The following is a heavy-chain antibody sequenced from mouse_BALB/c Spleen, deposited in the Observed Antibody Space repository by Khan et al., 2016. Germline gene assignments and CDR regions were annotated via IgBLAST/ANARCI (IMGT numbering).Heavy chain of an antibody. D-gene: IGHD2-12*01. Sequence: QVQLKESGPELKKPGETVKISCKAAGYSLTNYGMNWVKQAPGKGLKWMGWINTYTGEPTYADDFKGRFAFSLETSASTAYLQINNLKNEDTATXFCARIYAGYAMDYWGQGTSVTVSS. CDR1: GYSLTNYG. CDR2: INTYTGEP. CDR3: ARIYAGYAMDY. V-gene: IGHV9-3-1*01. J-gene: IGHJ4*01.